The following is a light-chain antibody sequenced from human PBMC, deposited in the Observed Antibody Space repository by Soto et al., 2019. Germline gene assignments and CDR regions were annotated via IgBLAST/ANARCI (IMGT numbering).Light chain of an antibody. CDR2: AAS. CDR1: QSLSGNS. CDR3: QQYGDSPRT. J-gene: IGKJ1*01. Sequence: EVVLTQSPGTLSLSPGEGATLSCRASQSLSGNSLAWYQQKPGQAPRLLIYAASSRAPGVPDRFGGGGSGTDFTLTISRLEPEDFAVYYCQQYGDSPRTFGQGTKVEIK. V-gene: IGKV3-20*01.